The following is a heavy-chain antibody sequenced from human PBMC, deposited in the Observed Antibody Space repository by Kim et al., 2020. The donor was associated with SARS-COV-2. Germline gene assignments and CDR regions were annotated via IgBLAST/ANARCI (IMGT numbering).Heavy chain of an antibody. Sequence: GGSLRLSCAASGFTFSSYSMNWVRQAPGKGLEWVSSISSSSSYIYYADSVKGRFTISRDNAKNSLYLQMNSLRAEDTAVYYCARFLGIAAAGPRRGPAYYYYGMDVWGQGTTVTVSS. CDR3: ARFLGIAAAGPRRGPAYYYYGMDV. D-gene: IGHD6-13*01. V-gene: IGHV3-21*01. J-gene: IGHJ6*02. CDR1: GFTFSSYS. CDR2: ISSSSSYI.